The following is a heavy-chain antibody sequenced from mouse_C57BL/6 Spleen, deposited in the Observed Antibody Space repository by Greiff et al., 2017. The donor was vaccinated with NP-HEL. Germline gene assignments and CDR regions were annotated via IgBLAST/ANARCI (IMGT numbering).Heavy chain of an antibody. V-gene: IGHV7-3*01. CDR2: IRNKANGYTT. Sequence: EVMLVESGGGLVQPGGSLSLSCAASGFTFTDYYMSWVRQPPGKALEWLGFIRNKANGYTTEYSASVKGRFTISRDNSQSILYLQMNALRAEDSATYYCARYTPSYPIFAYWGQGTLVTVSA. CDR3: ARYTPSYPIFAY. D-gene: IGHD6-1*01. J-gene: IGHJ3*01. CDR1: GFTFTDYY.